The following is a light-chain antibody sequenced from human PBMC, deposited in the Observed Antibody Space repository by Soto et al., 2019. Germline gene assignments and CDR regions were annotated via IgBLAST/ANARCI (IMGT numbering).Light chain of an antibody. J-gene: IGKJ1*01. Sequence: DIQMTQSPSSLSASVGDRVTIKCRASQSIRNFVNWYQQTPGKAPKRLIYAASSLQSGVPSRFSGSGSGTEFTLTISSLQPEDFATYYCLQYNSFPWTFGQGTKVEIK. CDR1: QSIRNF. CDR2: AAS. V-gene: IGKV1-17*01. CDR3: LQYNSFPWT.